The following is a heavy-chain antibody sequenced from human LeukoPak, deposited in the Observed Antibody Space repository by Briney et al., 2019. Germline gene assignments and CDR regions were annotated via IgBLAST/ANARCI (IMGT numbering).Heavy chain of an antibody. CDR3: ARMVSDYYFDY. CDR1: GGSISSRDYY. CDR2: IYYSGRT. Sequence: SETLSLTCTVSGGSISSRDYYWGWIRQPPGKGREWIGTIYYSGRTFYNPSLKSRVTISVDTSKNQLSLKLSSVTAADTAVYYCARMVSDYYFDYWGQGTLVTVSS. D-gene: IGHD2-21*01. J-gene: IGHJ4*02. V-gene: IGHV4-39*01.